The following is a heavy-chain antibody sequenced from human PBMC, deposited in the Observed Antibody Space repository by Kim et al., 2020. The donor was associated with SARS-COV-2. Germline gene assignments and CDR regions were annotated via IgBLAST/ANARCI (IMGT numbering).Heavy chain of an antibody. CDR3: ARGRSSGWYLCDY. Sequence: ADGAKSRFTISRDNSQNTLYLQLNSLRAEDTAVYYCARGRSSGWYLCDYWGQGTLVTVSS. D-gene: IGHD6-19*01. V-gene: IGHV3-30*01. J-gene: IGHJ4*02.